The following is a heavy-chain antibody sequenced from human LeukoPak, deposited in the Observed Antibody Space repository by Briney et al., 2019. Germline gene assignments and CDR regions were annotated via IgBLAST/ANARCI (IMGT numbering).Heavy chain of an antibody. CDR3: ARDGRNNPRVYYLDF. V-gene: IGHV3-23*01. CDR1: GFTFSSYA. Sequence: GRSLRLSCAASGFTFSSYAMSWVRQAPGNGLEWVSAISGSGDNTYYADSVKGRFTISRDNAKNSLYLQMNSLRAEDTAVYYCARDGRNNPRVYYLDFWGQGYLVTVSS. CDR2: ISGSGDNT. J-gene: IGHJ4*02. D-gene: IGHD1-20*01.